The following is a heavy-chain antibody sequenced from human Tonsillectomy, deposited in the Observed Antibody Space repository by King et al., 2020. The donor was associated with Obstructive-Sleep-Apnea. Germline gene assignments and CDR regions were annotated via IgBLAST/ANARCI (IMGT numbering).Heavy chain of an antibody. CDR2: IKYDGGEK. V-gene: IGHV3-7*03. CDR1: GFTFSIYW. J-gene: IGHJ6*02. D-gene: IGHD1-26*01. CDR3: ARDEGPVGATFGMDV. Sequence: VQLVESGGDLVQPGGSLRLSCAASGFTFSIYWMSWVRQAPGKGLEWVANIKYDGGEKYYVDSVKGRFTLSRDNAKNSLYLQMNSLRAEDTAVYYCARDEGPVGATFGMDVWGLGTTVTVSS.